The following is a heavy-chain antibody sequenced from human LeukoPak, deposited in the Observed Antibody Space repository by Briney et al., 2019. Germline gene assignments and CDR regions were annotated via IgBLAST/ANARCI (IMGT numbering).Heavy chain of an antibody. CDR1: GGSISSYY. V-gene: IGHV4-59*08. Sequence: PSETLSLTCTVSGGSISSYYWSWIRQPPGKGLEWIGYIYYSGSTNYNPSLKSRVTISVDTSKNQFSLKLSSVTAADTAVYYCARHAYGDVLFDYWGQGTLVTVSS. D-gene: IGHD4-17*01. J-gene: IGHJ4*02. CDR3: ARHAYGDVLFDY. CDR2: IYYSGST.